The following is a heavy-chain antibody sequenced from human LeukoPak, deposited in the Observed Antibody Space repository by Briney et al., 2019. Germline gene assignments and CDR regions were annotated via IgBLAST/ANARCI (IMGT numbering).Heavy chain of an antibody. J-gene: IGHJ6*02. Sequence: GGSLRLSCAASGFTFSSYGMHWVRQAPGKGLEWVAVISYDGSNKYYADSVKGRFTISRDNSKNTLYLQMNSLRAEDTAVYYCAKEYSPYDMDVWGQGTTVTVSS. D-gene: IGHD2-15*01. CDR1: GFTFSSYG. CDR2: ISYDGSNK. CDR3: AKEYSPYDMDV. V-gene: IGHV3-30*18.